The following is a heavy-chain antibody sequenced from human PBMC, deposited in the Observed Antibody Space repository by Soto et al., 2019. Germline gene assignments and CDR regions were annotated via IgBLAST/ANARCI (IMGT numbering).Heavy chain of an antibody. V-gene: IGHV3-30*18. CDR2: ISYHGSDQ. CDR1: GFTFSSYG. D-gene: IGHD3-22*01. Sequence: GSLRLSCAASGFTFSSYGMHWVRQAPGKGLEWVAVISYHGSDQYYADSVKGRYTISRDNSKNTVHLQMNSLRAEDTAVYYCAKEVRYYYDSRGVDAFDIWGQGTVVTVSS. J-gene: IGHJ3*02. CDR3: AKEVRYYYDSRGVDAFDI.